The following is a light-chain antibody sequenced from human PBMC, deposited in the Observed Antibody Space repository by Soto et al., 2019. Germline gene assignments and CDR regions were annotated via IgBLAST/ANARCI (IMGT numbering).Light chain of an antibody. J-gene: IGKJ1*01. Sequence: EIVLTQSPGTLSLSPGERATLSCRSSQSVTSTHLAWYQQKPGQAPRLLIYDASTRATGIPDRFSGSGSGTGFTLTISRLEPEDFAVYCCQQFDGSLWTFGPGTKV. CDR3: QQFDGSLWT. V-gene: IGKV3-20*01. CDR2: DAS. CDR1: QSVTSTH.